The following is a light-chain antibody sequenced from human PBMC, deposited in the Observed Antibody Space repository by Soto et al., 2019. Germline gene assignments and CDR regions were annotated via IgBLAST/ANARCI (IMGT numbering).Light chain of an antibody. V-gene: IGLV2-14*01. CDR3: DSYTSSGTLV. CDR2: EVS. Sequence: SALTQPASVSGSPGQSIAISCTGTSSNVGGYNYVSWYQQYPGKAPKLMIYEVSSRPSGVSDRFSGSKSGNTASLTISGLQAEDEADYYCDSYTSSGTLVFGTGTKVTVL. CDR1: SSNVGGYNY. J-gene: IGLJ1*01.